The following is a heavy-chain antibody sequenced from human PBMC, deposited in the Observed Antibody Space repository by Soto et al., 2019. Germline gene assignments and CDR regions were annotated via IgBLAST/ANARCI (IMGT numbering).Heavy chain of an antibody. Sequence: SVKVSCKASGFTFTSPAVQWVRQARGQRLEWIGWIVVGSGNTNYAQKFQERVTITRDMSTSTAYMELSSLRSEDTAVYYCARSSVGSDFWGGRARHYYYYYGMDVWGQGTTVTVSS. CDR2: IVVGSGNT. CDR1: GFTFTSPA. D-gene: IGHD3-3*01. V-gene: IGHV1-58*01. CDR3: ARSSVGSDFWGGRARHYYYYYGMDV. J-gene: IGHJ6*02.